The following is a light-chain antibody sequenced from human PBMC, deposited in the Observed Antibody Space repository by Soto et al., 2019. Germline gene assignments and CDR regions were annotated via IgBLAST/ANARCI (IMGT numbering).Light chain of an antibody. J-gene: IGLJ2*01. CDR3: SSYAGSNNYVV. CDR2: SND. CDR1: SSNIRSYT. V-gene: IGLV1-44*01. Sequence: QSVLTQPPSASGTPGQRVTISCSGSSSNIRSYTVNWYKQVPGTAPKLLIYSNDRRPSRVPDRFSGSKSGTSASLAISGLQSEDEADYYCSSYAGSNNYVVFGGGTKLTVL.